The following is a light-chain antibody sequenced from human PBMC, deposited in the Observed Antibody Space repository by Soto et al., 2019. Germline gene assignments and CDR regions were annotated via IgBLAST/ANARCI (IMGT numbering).Light chain of an antibody. CDR1: QTISSW. J-gene: IGKJ1*01. CDR3: QQYNSNSEA. V-gene: IGKV1-5*03. Sequence: DIQMTQSPSTLSGSVGDRVTITCRASQTISSWLAWYQQEPGKAAKLLIYKASTLKSGVPSRFSGSGSGTEFTLTISSLQPDDFATYYCQQYNSNSEAFGQGAKVDIK. CDR2: KAS.